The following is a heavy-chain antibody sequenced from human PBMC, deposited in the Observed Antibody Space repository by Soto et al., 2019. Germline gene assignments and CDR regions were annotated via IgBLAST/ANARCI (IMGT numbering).Heavy chain of an antibody. CDR2: ISSNSATI. Sequence: GGYLRLACAASGFSFSMDSMNWVRQAPGKGLEWVSYISSNSATIYDTDSGRGRFTISRDNAKNSLYLQMNSLRDEDLAVYYCAREDILVPRSFDYWGKG. CDR3: AREDILVPRSFDY. J-gene: IGHJ4*02. V-gene: IGHV3-48*02. D-gene: IGHD5-12*01. CDR1: GFSFSMDS.